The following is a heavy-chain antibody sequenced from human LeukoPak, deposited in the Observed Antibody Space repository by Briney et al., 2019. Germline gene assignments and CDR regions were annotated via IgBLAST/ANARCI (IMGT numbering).Heavy chain of an antibody. CDR3: AELGITMIGGV. V-gene: IGHV3-48*04. D-gene: IGHD3-10*02. CDR1: GFTFSDYW. CDR2: ISSSGSTI. J-gene: IGHJ6*04. Sequence: GGSLRLSCAASGFTFSDYWMTWVRQAPGKGLEWVSYISSSGSTIYYADSVKGRFTISRDNAKNSLYLQMNSLRAEDTAVYYCAELGITMIGGVWGKGTTVTISS.